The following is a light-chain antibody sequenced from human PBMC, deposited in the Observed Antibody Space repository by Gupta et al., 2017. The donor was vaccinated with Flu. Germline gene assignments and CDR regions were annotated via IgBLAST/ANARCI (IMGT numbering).Light chain of an antibody. CDR1: SSDIGSYNY. CDR3: SSYTTSSTLV. V-gene: IGLV2-14*01. Sequence: QSALTQPASVSGSPGQSITIPCTGTSSDIGSYNYVSWYQQHPGEAPKLMIYDVTNRPAGVSYRFSGSKSGNRASLTISGLQADDEADYYCSSYTTSSTLVFGGGTKVTVL. J-gene: IGLJ2*01. CDR2: DVT.